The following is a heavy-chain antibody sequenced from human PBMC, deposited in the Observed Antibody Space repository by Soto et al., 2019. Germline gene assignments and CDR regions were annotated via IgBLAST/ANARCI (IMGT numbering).Heavy chain of an antibody. Sequence: GSLRLSCAASGFTFSSYAMSWVRQAPGKGLEWVSAISGSGGSTYYADSVKGRFTISRDNYKNTLYLQMNSLRDEDTAVYYCANLFFQYTPLAEFDSCGLGSVVTISA. CDR2: ISGSGGST. CDR3: ANLFFQYTPLAEFDS. J-gene: IGHJ4*02. V-gene: IGHV3-23*01. D-gene: IGHD5-18*01. CDR1: GFTFSSYA.